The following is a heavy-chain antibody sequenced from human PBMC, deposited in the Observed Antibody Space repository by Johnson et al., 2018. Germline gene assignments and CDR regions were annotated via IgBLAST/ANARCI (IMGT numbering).Heavy chain of an antibody. CDR2: LSGSGVTT. J-gene: IGHJ6*02. V-gene: IGHV3-23*04. CDR3: ARDPQYYDFGSGVYGMDV. D-gene: IGHD3-3*01. CDR1: GFIFSNFA. Sequence: VQLVQSGGGLVQPGGSLRLSCAASGFIFSNFALTWVRQAPGKGLEWVSVLSGSGVTTYYADSVKGRFTISRDNSKNTLYLQLNSLREEDSAVYYCARDPQYYDFGSGVYGMDVWGQGTTVTVSS.